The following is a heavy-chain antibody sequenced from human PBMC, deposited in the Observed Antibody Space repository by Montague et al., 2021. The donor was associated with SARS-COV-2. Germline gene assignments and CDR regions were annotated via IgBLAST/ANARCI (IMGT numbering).Heavy chain of an antibody. J-gene: IGHJ6*02. CDR2: IYYTGST. Sequence: SETLSLTCTVSGGSISSSSYYWGWIRQPPGKGLEWIGSIYYTGSTYYNPSLKSRVTISVDTSKNQFSLKLSSVTAADTAVYYCARDTCLAMLVVVTRYGLDVWGQGTTVTVSS. CDR3: ARDTCLAMLVVVTRYGLDV. V-gene: IGHV4-39*07. CDR1: GGSISSSSYY. D-gene: IGHD3-22*01.